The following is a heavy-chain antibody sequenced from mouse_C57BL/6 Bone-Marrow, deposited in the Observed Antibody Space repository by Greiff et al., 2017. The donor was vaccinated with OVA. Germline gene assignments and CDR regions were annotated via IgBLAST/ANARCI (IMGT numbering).Heavy chain of an antibody. CDR2: IYPGNSDT. CDR1: GYTFTSYW. J-gene: IGHJ2*01. CDR3: TRSPFPLIYYFDY. D-gene: IGHD1-2*01. Sequence: EVQLVESGTVLARPGASVKMSCKTSGYTFTSYWMHWVKQRPGQGLEWIGAIYPGNSDTSYNQKFKGKAKLTAVTSASTAYMELSSLTNEDSAVYYCTRSPFPLIYYFDYWGQGTTLTVSS. V-gene: IGHV1-5*01.